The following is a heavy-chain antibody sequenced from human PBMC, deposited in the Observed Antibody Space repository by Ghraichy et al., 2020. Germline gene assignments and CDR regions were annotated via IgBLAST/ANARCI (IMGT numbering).Heavy chain of an antibody. Sequence: SETLSLTCTVSGGSISSSNYYWGWIRQPPGKGLEWIGSIYYRGSTYYNPSLKSRVTISVDTSKNQFSLRLSSVTAADTAVYYCARLARGDYYDGFWWGQGTLVTVSS. CDR3: ARLARGDYYDGFW. CDR1: GGSISSSNYY. D-gene: IGHD3-3*01. V-gene: IGHV4-39*01. J-gene: IGHJ4*02. CDR2: IYYRGST.